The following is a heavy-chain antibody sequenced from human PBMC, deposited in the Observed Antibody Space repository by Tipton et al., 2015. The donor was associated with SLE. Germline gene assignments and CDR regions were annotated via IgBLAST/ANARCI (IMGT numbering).Heavy chain of an antibody. CDR2: IRTSSSFI. D-gene: IGHD3-22*01. CDR3: GTTSSDYGMDV. CDR1: GFTFSSYN. J-gene: IGHJ6*02. V-gene: IGHV3-21*01. Sequence: SLRLSCAASGFTFSSYNMNWVRQAPGKGLEWLSSIRTSSSFIYYADSVQGRFTISRDNAKNSLYLQMNSLRAEDTAVYYCGTTSSDYGMDVWGQGTTVTVSS.